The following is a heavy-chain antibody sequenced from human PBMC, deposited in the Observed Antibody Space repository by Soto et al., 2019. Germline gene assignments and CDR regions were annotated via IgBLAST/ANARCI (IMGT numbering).Heavy chain of an antibody. Sequence: LRLSCAASGFTFSTYWMHWVRQAPGKGLVWVSRLDNDGTNTRYADSVKGRFTVSRDNGKNTVYLQMDSLRAEDTAVYYCARDGGTYFDYWGQGTLVTVSS. CDR2: LDNDGTNT. V-gene: IGHV3-74*01. CDR1: GFTFSTYW. D-gene: IGHD3-16*01. J-gene: IGHJ4*02. CDR3: ARDGGTYFDY.